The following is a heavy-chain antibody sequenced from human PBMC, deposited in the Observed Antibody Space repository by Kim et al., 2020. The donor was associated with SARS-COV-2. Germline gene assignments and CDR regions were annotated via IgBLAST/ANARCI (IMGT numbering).Heavy chain of an antibody. V-gene: IGHV4-31*02. Sequence: TYSNPSLKSRVNMSVDTSKNQFSRKLCAVTAADTAVYYCAREYTGYMDVWGKGTTVTVSS. CDR2: T. D-gene: IGHD1-1*01. CDR3: AREYTGYMDV. J-gene: IGHJ6*03.